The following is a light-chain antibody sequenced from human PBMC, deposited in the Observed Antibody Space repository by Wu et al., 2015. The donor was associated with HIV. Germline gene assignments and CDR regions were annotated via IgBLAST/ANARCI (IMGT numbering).Light chain of an antibody. V-gene: IGKV3-20*01. Sequence: EIVLTQSPGTLSLSPGERATLSCRASQSVASSSLAWYQQKPGQAPRLLISGASSRATGIPDRFSGSGSGTDFTLTINTLEPEDVAVYYCQHYGSSLWTFGQGTTVEIK. J-gene: IGKJ1*01. CDR1: QSVASSS. CDR3: QHYGSSLWT. CDR2: GAS.